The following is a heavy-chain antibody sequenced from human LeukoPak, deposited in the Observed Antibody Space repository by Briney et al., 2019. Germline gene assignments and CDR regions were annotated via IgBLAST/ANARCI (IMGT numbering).Heavy chain of an antibody. Sequence: ASVKVSCKASGYTFTNYHMHWVRQAPGQGLEWMGWINPNSGGTNYAQKFQGRVTMTRDTSISTAYMELSRLRSDDTAVYYCARDPPYYYDSSGYDYWGQGTLVTVSS. CDR3: ARDPPYYYDSSGYDY. CDR1: GYTFTNYH. D-gene: IGHD3-22*01. J-gene: IGHJ4*02. CDR2: INPNSGGT. V-gene: IGHV1-2*02.